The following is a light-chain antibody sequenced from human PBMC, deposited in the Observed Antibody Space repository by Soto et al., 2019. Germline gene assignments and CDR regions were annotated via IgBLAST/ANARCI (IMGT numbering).Light chain of an antibody. J-gene: IGKJ5*01. CDR2: DAS. Sequence: VLTETTATLSLRPGKKATSRWSPFQSVSSYLAWYQQKPGQAPRLLIYDASNRATGIPARFSGSGSGTDFTLTISGLEPEDFAVYYCQERSNWPPEISVGQGTRLEIK. CDR1: QSVSSY. CDR3: QERSNWPPEIS. V-gene: IGKV3-11*01.